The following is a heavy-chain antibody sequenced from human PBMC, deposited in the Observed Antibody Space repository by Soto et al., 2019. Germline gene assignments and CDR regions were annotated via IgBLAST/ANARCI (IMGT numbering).Heavy chain of an antibody. J-gene: IGHJ6*03. D-gene: IGHD1-1*01. Sequence: EVQLVESGGGLVKPGGSLRLSCAASGFTFSSYSMNWVRQAPGKGLEWVSSISSSSSYIYYADSVKGRFTISRDNAKNSLYLEMNSLRAEDTAVYYCARDGTTSLPYYYYYMDVWGKGTTVTVSS. CDR1: GFTFSSYS. V-gene: IGHV3-21*01. CDR2: ISSSSSYI. CDR3: ARDGTTSLPYYYYYMDV.